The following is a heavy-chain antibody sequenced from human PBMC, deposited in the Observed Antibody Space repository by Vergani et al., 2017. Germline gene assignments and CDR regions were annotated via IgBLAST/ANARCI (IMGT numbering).Heavy chain of an antibody. Sequence: EVQLLESGGGLVQPGGSLRLSCAASGFTFSSYAMSWVRQAPGKGLEWVSAISGSGGSTYYADSVKGRFTISRDNSKNTLYLQMNSLIAEDTAVYYCAKMISAVPAARAANWFDPWGQGTLVTVSS. CDR1: GFTFSSYA. CDR3: AKMISAVPAARAANWFDP. V-gene: IGHV3-23*01. J-gene: IGHJ5*02. CDR2: ISGSGGST. D-gene: IGHD2-2*01.